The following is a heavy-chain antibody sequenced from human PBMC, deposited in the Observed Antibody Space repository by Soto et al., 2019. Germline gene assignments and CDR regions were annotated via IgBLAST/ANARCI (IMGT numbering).Heavy chain of an antibody. Sequence: ESGGGVVQPGRSLRLSCVGSGFTFGSYGLHWVRQAPGKGLEWVAIISFDGSYKSYADSVKGRFTISRDDSRNTLSLHMSSLSPEDTGVYYCAKDSVGATVYHNGMDVWGQGTTVSVSS. V-gene: IGHV3-30*18. D-gene: IGHD1-26*01. CDR2: ISFDGSYK. CDR3: AKDSVGATVYHNGMDV. CDR1: GFTFGSYG. J-gene: IGHJ6*02.